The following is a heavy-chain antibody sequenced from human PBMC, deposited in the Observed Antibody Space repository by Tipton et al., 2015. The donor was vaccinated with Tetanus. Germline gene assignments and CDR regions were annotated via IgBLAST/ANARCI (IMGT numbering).Heavy chain of an antibody. Sequence: SLRLSCAASGVTVSGNYMSWVRQAPGKGLEWVSVIYTGGSADYTDSVKGRFTVSRDNSKNTLFLQMSSLRPGDTALYYCARDPNSSGWYPAYFDLWGQGTLVTVSS. J-gene: IGHJ4*02. CDR2: IYTGGSA. V-gene: IGHV3-66*02. D-gene: IGHD6-19*01. CDR1: GVTVSGNY. CDR3: ARDPNSSGWYPAYFDL.